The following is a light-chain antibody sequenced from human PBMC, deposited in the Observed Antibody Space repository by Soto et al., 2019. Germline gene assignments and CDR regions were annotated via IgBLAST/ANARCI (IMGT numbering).Light chain of an antibody. J-gene: IGLJ1*01. CDR2: QDT. CDR1: KLGDKF. CDR3: QAWDSSIFYV. V-gene: IGLV3-1*01. Sequence: SYELTQPPSVSVSPGQTASITCSGAKLGDKFASWYQQRPGQSPVLAIYQDTKRPSGIPERFSGSSSGNTATLTIRGTQAMDEADYYCQAWDSSIFYVFGTGTKLTVL.